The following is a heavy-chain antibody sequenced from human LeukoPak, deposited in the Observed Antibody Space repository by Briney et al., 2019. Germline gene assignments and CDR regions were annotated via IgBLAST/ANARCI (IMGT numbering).Heavy chain of an antibody. CDR3: ARDPDCDSTSCYIGPYNWFDP. Sequence: QPGGSLRLSCVASGFTFSSYWMHWVRQAPGKGLVWVSRINTDGTNTGYADSVKGRFTISRDNAKNTLYLQMNSLRAEDTAVYYCARDPDCDSTSCYIGPYNWFDPWGQGTLVTVSS. CDR2: INTDGTNT. CDR1: GFTFSSYW. V-gene: IGHV3-74*01. J-gene: IGHJ5*02. D-gene: IGHD2-2*02.